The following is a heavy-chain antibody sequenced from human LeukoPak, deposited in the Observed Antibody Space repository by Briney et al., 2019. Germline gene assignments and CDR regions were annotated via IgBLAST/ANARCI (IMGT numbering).Heavy chain of an antibody. D-gene: IGHD6-6*01. J-gene: IGHJ4*02. CDR3: ARRVGSSDCFDY. Sequence: TSETLSLTCTVSGYSISSGFYWGWIRQPPGKGLERIGNVYHRGSSYYNPSLKSRVTISVDTSKNQFSLNLYSVTAADTAVYYCARRVGSSDCFDYWGQGTLVTVSS. CDR2: VYHRGSS. CDR1: GYSISSGFY. V-gene: IGHV4-38-2*02.